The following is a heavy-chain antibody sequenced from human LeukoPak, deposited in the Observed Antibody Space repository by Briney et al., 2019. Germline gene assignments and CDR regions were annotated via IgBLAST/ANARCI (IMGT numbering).Heavy chain of an antibody. J-gene: IGHJ4*02. D-gene: IGHD6-13*01. CDR1: GYTFTSYY. Sequence: GASVKVSCKASGYTFTSYYIHWVRQAPGQVLEWMGIINHSGGSTTYAQKFQGRVAMTRDTSTSRVYMEVSSLRSEDTAVYYCARTYSSSDEFDYWGQGTLVTVSS. CDR3: ARTYSSSDEFDY. CDR2: INHSGGST. V-gene: IGHV1-46*01.